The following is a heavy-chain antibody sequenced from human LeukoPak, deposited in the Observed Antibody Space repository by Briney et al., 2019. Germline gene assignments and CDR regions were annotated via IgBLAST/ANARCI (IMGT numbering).Heavy chain of an antibody. CDR3: ARGPRITIFGVVIYGAFDI. CDR2: INPIFSTA. CDR1: GCTFSSYA. Sequence: GASVKVSSKASGCTFSSYAISWVRQAPGQGLEWMGGINPIFSTANYAQKFQGRVTITAGESSSTAYMELSSLRSEDTAVYYCARGPRITIFGVVIYGAFDIWGQGTMVTVSS. J-gene: IGHJ3*02. D-gene: IGHD3-3*01. V-gene: IGHV1-69*13.